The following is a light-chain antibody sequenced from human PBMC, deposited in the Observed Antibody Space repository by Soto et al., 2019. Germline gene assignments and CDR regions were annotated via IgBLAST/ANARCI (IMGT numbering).Light chain of an antibody. CDR2: DVS. J-gene: IGLJ1*01. Sequence: QSALTQPASVSGSPGQSITISCTGTSSDVGGYNYVSWYQQHPGKAPKLMIYDVSNRPSGVSNRFSGSKSGNTASLTISGPQAGEGAYYYSTPYTSTGPGVFGPGTK. CDR3: TPYTSTGPGV. V-gene: IGLV2-14*01. CDR1: SSDVGGYNY.